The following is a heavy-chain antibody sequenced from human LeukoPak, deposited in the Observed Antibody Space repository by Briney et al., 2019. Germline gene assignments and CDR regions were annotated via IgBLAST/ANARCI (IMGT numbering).Heavy chain of an antibody. Sequence: SETLSLTCAVYGGSFSGYYWSWIRQPPGKGLERIGEINHSGSTNYNPSLKSRVTVSVDTSKNQFSLKLSSVAAADTAVYYCARGGIVAPTDYWGQGTLVTVSS. J-gene: IGHJ4*02. V-gene: IGHV4-34*01. CDR2: INHSGST. D-gene: IGHD2-2*01. CDR1: GGSFSGYY. CDR3: ARGGIVAPTDY.